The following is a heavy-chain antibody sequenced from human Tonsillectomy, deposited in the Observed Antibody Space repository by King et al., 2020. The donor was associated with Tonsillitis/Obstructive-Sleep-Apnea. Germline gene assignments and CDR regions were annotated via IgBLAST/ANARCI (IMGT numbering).Heavy chain of an antibody. Sequence: VQLPQWGAGLLKPSETLSLTCAVYGGSFSGYYWSWIRQPPGKGLEWIGEINHSGSTNYNPSLKSRVTISVDTSKNQFSLKLSSVTAADTAVYYCARERAATTVTTRDYYYYMDVWGKGTTVTVSS. V-gene: IGHV4-34*01. D-gene: IGHD4-17*01. CDR2: INHSGST. J-gene: IGHJ6*03. CDR3: ARERAATTVTTRDYYYYMDV. CDR1: GGSFSGYY.